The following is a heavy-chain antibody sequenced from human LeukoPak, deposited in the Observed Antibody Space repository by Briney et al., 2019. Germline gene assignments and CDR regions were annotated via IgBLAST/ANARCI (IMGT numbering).Heavy chain of an antibody. J-gene: IGHJ2*01. CDR1: GGSFSGYY. CDR3: ATQLGYSSGWYLRSYWYFDL. D-gene: IGHD6-19*01. Sequence: RSSETLSLTCAVYGGSFSGYYWSWIRQPPGKGLEWIGEINHSGSTNYNPSLKSRVTISVDTSKNQFSLKLSSVTAADTAVYYCATQLGYSSGWYLRSYWYFDLWGRGTLVTVSS. CDR2: INHSGST. V-gene: IGHV4-34*01.